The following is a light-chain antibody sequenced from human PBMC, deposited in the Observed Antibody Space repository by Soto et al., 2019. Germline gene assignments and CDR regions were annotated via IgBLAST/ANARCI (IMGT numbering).Light chain of an antibody. CDR3: QQYYTTPVT. Sequence: DIVMTQSPDSLAVSLGERATINCKSGQSVLYSSNNKNYLAWYQQKPGQAPRLLIYWASTLESGVPDRFSGSGSGTDFTLTISSLQAEDVAVYYCQQYYTTPVTFGQGTKVEIK. CDR1: QSVLYSSNNKNY. CDR2: WAS. V-gene: IGKV4-1*01. J-gene: IGKJ1*01.